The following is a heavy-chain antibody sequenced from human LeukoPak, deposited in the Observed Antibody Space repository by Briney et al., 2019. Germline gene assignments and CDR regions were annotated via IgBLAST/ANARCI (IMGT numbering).Heavy chain of an antibody. V-gene: IGHV4-38-2*02. D-gene: IGHD2-15*01. CDR3: ARGGYCSGGSCYVVDY. J-gene: IGHJ4*02. Sequence: SETLSLTCTVSGYSISSGYYWGWIRQPPGKGLEWIGSIYHSGSTYYNPSLKSRVTISVDTSKNQFSLKLSSVTAADTAVYYCARGGYCSGGSCYVVDYWGQGTLVTVSS. CDR2: IYHSGST. CDR1: GYSISSGYY.